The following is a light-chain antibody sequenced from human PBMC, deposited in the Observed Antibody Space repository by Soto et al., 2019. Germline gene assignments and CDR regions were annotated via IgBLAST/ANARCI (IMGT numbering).Light chain of an antibody. CDR3: SSYTSYNTLVL. CDR2: DVS. J-gene: IGLJ2*01. CDR1: SSDVGAYNY. V-gene: IGLV2-14*01. Sequence: QSALTQPASVSGSPGQSITISCTGTSSDVGAYNYVSWYQQHPGKAPKLMIYDVSNRPSGVSNRFSGSKSGNTASLTISGLQPEYEADYYCSSYTSYNTLVLFGGGTKLTVL.